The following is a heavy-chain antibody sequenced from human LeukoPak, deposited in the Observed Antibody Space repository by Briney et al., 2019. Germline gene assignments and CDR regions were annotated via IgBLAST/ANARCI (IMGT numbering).Heavy chain of an antibody. CDR2: ISYDGNNK. CDR1: GFTFSTYT. V-gene: IGHV3-30-3*01. D-gene: IGHD5-18*01. J-gene: IGHJ4*02. CDR3: ARAHSIQLWAPFDY. Sequence: GRSLRLSCAASGFTFSTYTMHWVRQAPGKGLEWVALISYDGNNKYYADSVKGRFIISRDNSKNTQYLQMNSLKVEDTAVYYCARAHSIQLWAPFDYWGQGTLLTVSS.